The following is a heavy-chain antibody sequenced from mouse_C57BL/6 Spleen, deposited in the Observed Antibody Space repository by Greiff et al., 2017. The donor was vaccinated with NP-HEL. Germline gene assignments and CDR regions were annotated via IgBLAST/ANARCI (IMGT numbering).Heavy chain of an antibody. CDR2: IDPATGGT. CDR1: GYTFTDYE. D-gene: IGHD2-4*01. CDR3: TRSSYYDSGTVAD. V-gene: IGHV1-15*01. J-gene: IGHJ3*01. Sequence: QVQLQQSGAELVRPGASVTLSCKASGYTFTDYEMHWVKQTPVHGLEWIGAIDPATGGTAYNQKFKGKAILTADKSSSTAYMELRSLTSEDSAVYYCTRSSYYDSGTVADWGKGTLVTVSA.